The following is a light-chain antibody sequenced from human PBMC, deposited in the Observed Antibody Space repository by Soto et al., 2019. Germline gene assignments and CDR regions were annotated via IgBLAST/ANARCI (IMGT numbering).Light chain of an antibody. CDR1: SSDVGGYKY. J-gene: IGLJ1*01. CDR3: SSYAGINNLGV. CDR2: EVN. V-gene: IGLV2-8*01. Sequence: QSALTQPPSASGYPGQSVTISCTGTSSDVGGYKYVSWYQQHPDKAPKLMIFEVNKRPSGVPDRFSGSKSGNTASLTVSGFQAEDEADYYCSSYAGINNLGVFGTGTKLTVL.